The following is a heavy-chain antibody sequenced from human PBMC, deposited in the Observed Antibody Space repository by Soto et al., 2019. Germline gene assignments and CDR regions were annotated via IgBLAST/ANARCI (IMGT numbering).Heavy chain of an antibody. D-gene: IGHD4-17*01. CDR2: IYFNGNT. V-gene: IGHV4-30-4*01. CDR3: ARDGYYGTHYFDY. J-gene: IGHJ4*02. Sequence: SETLSLTCTVSGDSISSGDYYWSWIRQPPGKGLEWIGYIYFNGNTYSNPSLRSRFTMSIDTSKNQFSLNLKSVTAADTAVYYCARDGYYGTHYFDYWGQGALVTVSS. CDR1: GDSISSGDYY.